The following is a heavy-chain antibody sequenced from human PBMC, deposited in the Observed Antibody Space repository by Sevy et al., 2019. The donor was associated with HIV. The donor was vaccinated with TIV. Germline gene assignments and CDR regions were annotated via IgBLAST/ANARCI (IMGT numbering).Heavy chain of an antibody. Sequence: GGSLRLSCAASGFTFRTYSMNWVRQAPGNGLDWVSSISSSSTYTYYPDSVKGRFTISRDNAKNSVYLQMDSLRAEDTAVYYCAREGDRRPFDLWGQRILVTVSS. V-gene: IGHV3-21*06. D-gene: IGHD2-21*01. CDR1: GFTFRTYS. J-gene: IGHJ5*02. CDR3: AREGDRRPFDL. CDR2: ISSSSTYT.